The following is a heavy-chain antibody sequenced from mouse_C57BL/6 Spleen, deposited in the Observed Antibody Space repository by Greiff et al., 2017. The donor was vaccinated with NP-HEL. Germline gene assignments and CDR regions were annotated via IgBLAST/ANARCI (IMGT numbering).Heavy chain of an antibody. CDR2: INPGSGGT. CDR3: ARGGGPYWYFDV. J-gene: IGHJ1*03. Sequence: QVQLQQSGAELVRPGTSVKVSCKASGYAFTNYLIEWVKQRPGQGLEWIGVINPGSGGTNYNEKFKGKATLTADKSSSTAYMQLSSLTSEDSAVYFCARGGGPYWYFDVWGTGTTVTVSS. V-gene: IGHV1-54*01. CDR1: GYAFTNYL.